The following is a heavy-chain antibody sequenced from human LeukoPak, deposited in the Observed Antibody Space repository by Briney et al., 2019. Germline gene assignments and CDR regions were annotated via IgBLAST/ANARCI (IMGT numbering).Heavy chain of an antibody. CDR2: IYHSGST. CDR1: GYSISSGYY. D-gene: IGHD2-8*01. V-gene: IGHV4-38-2*02. Sequence: PSETLSLTCAVSGYSISSGYYWGWIRPPPGKGLEWIGSIYHSGSTYYNPSIKSRVTISVDTSKNQFSLKLSSVTAADTAVYYCAREDIVLMVYAPRGYYFDHWGQGTLVTVSS. CDR3: AREDIVLMVYAPRGYYFDH. J-gene: IGHJ4*02.